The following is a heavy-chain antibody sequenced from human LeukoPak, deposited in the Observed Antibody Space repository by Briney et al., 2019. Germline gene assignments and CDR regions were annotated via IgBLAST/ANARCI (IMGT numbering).Heavy chain of an antibody. CDR1: GGPFHSYA. CDR2: IIPIFGTA. J-gene: IGHJ4*02. D-gene: IGHD2-2*01. V-gene: IGHV1-69*01. CDR3: ARGYCSSTSCYVPDY. Sequence: VEVSFKGSGGPFHSYAISWGRPAPGPGLGWMGGIIPIFGTANHAQKLQGRVTITADESTSTAYMELSSLRSEDTAVYYCARGYCSSTSCYVPDYWGQGTLVTVSS.